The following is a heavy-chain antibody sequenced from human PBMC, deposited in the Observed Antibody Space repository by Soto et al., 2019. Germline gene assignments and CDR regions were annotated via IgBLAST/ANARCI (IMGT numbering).Heavy chain of an antibody. CDR2: ISGSGGST. D-gene: IGHD3-3*01. Sequence: GGSLRLSCAASGFTLSSYAMSWVRQAPGKGLEWVSAISGSGGSTYYADSVKGRFTISRDNSKNTLYLQMNSLRDEDTAVYYCAKGSGYDFWSGYLTYYYYGMDVWGQGTTVTVSS. CDR3: AKGSGYDFWSGYLTYYYYGMDV. CDR1: GFTLSSYA. V-gene: IGHV3-23*01. J-gene: IGHJ6*02.